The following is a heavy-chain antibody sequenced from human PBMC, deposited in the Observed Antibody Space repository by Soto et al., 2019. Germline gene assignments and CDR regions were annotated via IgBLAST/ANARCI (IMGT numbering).Heavy chain of an antibody. CDR3: ASSRWRGFGYYYSGMDV. V-gene: IGHV4-34*01. Sequence: PSETLSLTCAVYGGSFSGYYWSWIRQPPGKGLEWIGEINHSGSTNYNPSLKSRVTISVDTSKNQFSLKLSSVTAADTAVYYCASSRWRGFGYYYSGMDVWGQGTTVTVYS. D-gene: IGHD2-15*01. J-gene: IGHJ6*02. CDR1: GGSFSGYY. CDR2: INHSGST.